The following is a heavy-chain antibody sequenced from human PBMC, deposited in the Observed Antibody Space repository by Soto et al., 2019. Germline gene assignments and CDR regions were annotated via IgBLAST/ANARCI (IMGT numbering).Heavy chain of an antibody. CDR1: GGSISSYY. CDR2: IYTSGST. J-gene: IGHJ6*04. V-gene: IGHV4-4*07. CDR3: ARAPYCSGGSCYRDYYYGMDV. Sequence: QVQLQESGPGLVKPSETLSLTCTVSGGSISSYYWSWIRQPAGKGLEWIGRIYTSGSTNYNPSLKSRVTMSVDTSNNQFSLKLSSVTASDTAVYYCARAPYCSGGSCYRDYYYGMDVWGKGTTVTVSS. D-gene: IGHD2-15*01.